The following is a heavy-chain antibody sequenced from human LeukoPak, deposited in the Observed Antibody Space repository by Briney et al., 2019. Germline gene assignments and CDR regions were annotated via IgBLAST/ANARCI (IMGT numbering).Heavy chain of an antibody. CDR3: ARGERYCTASNCFFSFDY. J-gene: IGHJ4*02. CDR1: GFTFSNSA. V-gene: IGHV3-23*01. D-gene: IGHD2-15*01. CDR2: LSGSGITT. Sequence: PGGSLRLSCAASGFTFSNSAMSWVRQAPGKGLEWVSTLSGSGITTYYADSVKGRFTISRDNSKNTLYLQMDSLRAEDTAVFYCARGERYCTASNCFFSFDYWGQGTLVTVSS.